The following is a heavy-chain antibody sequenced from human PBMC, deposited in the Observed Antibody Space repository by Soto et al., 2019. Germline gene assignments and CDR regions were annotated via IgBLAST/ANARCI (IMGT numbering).Heavy chain of an antibody. D-gene: IGHD3-22*01. V-gene: IGHV1-3*01. Sequence: ASVKVSWKASGYALTIYPMHWGRQATGQGLEWMGWINAGNGDTKYSQKFQGRVTITRDTSASTAYMELSSLRSEDTAVYYCARDWTHYDSSGPGDYWGQGTLVTVSS. CDR2: INAGNGDT. CDR1: GYALTIYP. CDR3: ARDWTHYDSSGPGDY. J-gene: IGHJ4*02.